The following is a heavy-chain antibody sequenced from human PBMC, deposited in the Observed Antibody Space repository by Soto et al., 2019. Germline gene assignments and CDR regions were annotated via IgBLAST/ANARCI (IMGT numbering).Heavy chain of an antibody. CDR1: GFPFSNAW. D-gene: IGHD4-17*01. CDR2: IKSKTDGGTI. Sequence: GGSLRLSCEGSGFPFSNAWMSWIRQAPGKGLEWVGRIKSKTDGGTIEYAAPVKGRFTISRDDSKRTLYLQLTSLKNEDTAVYYCSFQDSTTVTTSVNWGHGTLVTVSS. V-gene: IGHV3-15*01. J-gene: IGHJ4*01. CDR3: SFQDSTTVTTSVN.